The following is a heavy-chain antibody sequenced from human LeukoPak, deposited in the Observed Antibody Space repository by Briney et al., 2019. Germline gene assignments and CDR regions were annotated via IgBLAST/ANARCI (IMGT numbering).Heavy chain of an antibody. D-gene: IGHD6-13*01. CDR2: IYTSGST. CDR1: GGSISSYY. V-gene: IGHV4-4*09. Sequence: PSETLSLTCTVSGGSISSYYWSWIRQPPGKGLEWIGYIYTSGSTNYNPSLKSRVTISVDTSKNQFSLKLSSVTAADTAVHYCASIIAAAGAFDIWGQGTMVTVSS. CDR3: ASIIAAAGAFDI. J-gene: IGHJ3*02.